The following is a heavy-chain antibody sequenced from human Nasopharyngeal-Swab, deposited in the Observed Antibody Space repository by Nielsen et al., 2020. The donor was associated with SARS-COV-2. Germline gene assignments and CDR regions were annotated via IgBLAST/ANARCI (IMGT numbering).Heavy chain of an antibody. CDR2: IRSNGNNYAT. D-gene: IGHD2-15*01. V-gene: IGHV3-73*01. CDR1: GFTFSDSA. Sequence: GESLKISCAASGFTFSDSAIHWVRQASGKGLEWVGRIRSNGNNYATAYAASVKGRFIIFSDDPTNTAYLQMNSLKTEDTAMYYCTRCGGGCYSGRDYWGQGTLVTVSS. CDR3: TRCGGGCYSGRDY. J-gene: IGHJ4*02.